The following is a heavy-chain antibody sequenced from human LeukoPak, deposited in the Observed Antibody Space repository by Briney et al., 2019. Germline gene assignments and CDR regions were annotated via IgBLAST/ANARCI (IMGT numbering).Heavy chain of an antibody. CDR2: IIPIFGTA. CDR3: AGYSYGYRGNDY. Sequence: SVKVSCKASGYTFTGYYMHWVRQAPGQGLEWMGGIIPIFGTANYAQKFQGRVTITADKSTSTAYMELSSLRSEDTAVYYCAGYSYGYRGNDYWGQGTLVTVSS. CDR1: GYTFTGYY. V-gene: IGHV1-69*06. J-gene: IGHJ4*02. D-gene: IGHD5-18*01.